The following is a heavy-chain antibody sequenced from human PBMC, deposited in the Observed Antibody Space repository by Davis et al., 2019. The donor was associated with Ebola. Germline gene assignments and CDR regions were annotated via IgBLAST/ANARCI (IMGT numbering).Heavy chain of an antibody. Sequence: PGGSLRLSCAASGFTFSSYWMHWVRQAPGKGLVWVSRINSDGSSTSYADSVKGRFTISRDNAKNTLYLQMNSLRAEDTAVYYCARAPTYCSSTSCYYYYYYMDVWGKGTTVTVSS. V-gene: IGHV3-74*01. CDR1: GFTFSSYW. CDR3: ARAPTYCSSTSCYYYYYYMDV. CDR2: INSDGSST. D-gene: IGHD2-2*01. J-gene: IGHJ6*03.